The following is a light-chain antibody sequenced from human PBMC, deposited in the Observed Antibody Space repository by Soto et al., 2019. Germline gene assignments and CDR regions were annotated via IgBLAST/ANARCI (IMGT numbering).Light chain of an antibody. Sequence: QSVRTQPASVSGSPGQSITISCTGTSSDVGSYNLVSWYQQHPGKAPKLMIYEVSKRPSGVSNRFSGSKSGNTASLTISGLQAEDEADYYCCSYAGSVVFGGGTKLTVL. CDR1: SSDVGSYNL. CDR3: CSYAGSVV. CDR2: EVS. J-gene: IGLJ2*01. V-gene: IGLV2-23*02.